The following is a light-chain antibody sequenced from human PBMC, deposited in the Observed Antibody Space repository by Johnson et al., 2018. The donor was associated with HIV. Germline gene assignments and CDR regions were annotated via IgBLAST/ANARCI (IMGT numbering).Light chain of an antibody. V-gene: IGLV1-51*01. CDR2: DNN. J-gene: IGLJ1*01. CDR3: GTWDSSLSAGGV. Sequence: VLTQPPSVSAAPGQKVTISCSGSSSNIGNNYVSWYQQLPGTAPKLLIYDNNKRPSGIPDRFSGSKSGTSATLGITGLKTGDEADYYCGTWDSSLSAGGVFGTGTKVTVL. CDR1: SSNIGNNY.